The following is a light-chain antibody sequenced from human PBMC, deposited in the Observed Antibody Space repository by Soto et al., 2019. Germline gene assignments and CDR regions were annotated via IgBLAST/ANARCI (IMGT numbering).Light chain of an antibody. CDR3: SSYAGSNNPLYV. J-gene: IGLJ1*01. Sequence: QSVLTQPPSASGSPGQSVTISCTGTSSDVGGYNYVSWYQQHPGKAPKLMIYEVSKRPSGVPDRFSGSKSCNTASLTVSGLQAEDEADYYCSSYAGSNNPLYVFGTGTKVTVL. CDR1: SSDVGGYNY. CDR2: EVS. V-gene: IGLV2-8*01.